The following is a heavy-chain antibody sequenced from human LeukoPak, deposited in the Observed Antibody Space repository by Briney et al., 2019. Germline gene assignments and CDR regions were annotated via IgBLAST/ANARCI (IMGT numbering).Heavy chain of an antibody. CDR1: GGPISSYY. D-gene: IGHD3-22*01. J-gene: IGHJ5*02. CDR3: AREGVNYYDSSGYYFWFDP. CDR2: IYYSGST. V-gene: IGHV4-59*01. Sequence: SETLSLTCTVSGGPISSYYWSWIRQPPGKGLEWIGYIYYSGSTNYNPSLKSRVTISVDTSKNQFSLKLSSVTAADTAVYYCAREGVNYYDSSGYYFWFDPWGQGTLVTVSP.